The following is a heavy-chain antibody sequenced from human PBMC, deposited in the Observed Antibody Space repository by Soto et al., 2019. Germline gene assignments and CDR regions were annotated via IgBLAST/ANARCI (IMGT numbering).Heavy chain of an antibody. CDR2: IYYSGST. Sequence: SETLSLTCTVSGGSISSYYWSWIRQPPGKGLEWIGYIYYSGSTNYNPSLKSRVTIPVDTSKNQFSLKLSSVTAADTAVYYCASIDVSSGHYYEAYWGQGTLVTVSS. CDR1: GGSISSYY. CDR3: ASIDVSSGHYYEAY. D-gene: IGHD3-22*01. J-gene: IGHJ4*02. V-gene: IGHV4-59*01.